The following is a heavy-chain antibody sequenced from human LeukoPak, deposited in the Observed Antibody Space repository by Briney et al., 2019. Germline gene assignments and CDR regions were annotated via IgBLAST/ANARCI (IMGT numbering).Heavy chain of an antibody. CDR2: IYYSGSN. CDR3: ARHEAEMATILGGY. Sequence: SETLSLTCTVSGGSISSSSYYWGGLRHPPGMGREGIGSIYYSGSNYYNPSLKRRVTISVDTSKNQFPLKLSSVTAADTAVYYCARHEAEMATILGGYWGQGTLVTVSS. D-gene: IGHD5-24*01. V-gene: IGHV4-39*01. CDR1: GGSISSSSYY. J-gene: IGHJ4*02.